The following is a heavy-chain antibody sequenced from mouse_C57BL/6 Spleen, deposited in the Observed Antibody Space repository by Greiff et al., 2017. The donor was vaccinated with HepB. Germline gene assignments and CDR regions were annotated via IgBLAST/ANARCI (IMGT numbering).Heavy chain of an antibody. J-gene: IGHJ3*01. CDR3: ARSWDDGWFAY. CDR1: GYTFTDYY. D-gene: IGHD4-1*01. CDR2: IYPGSGNT. Sequence: VQLQQSGAELVRPGASVKLSCKASGYTFTDYYINWVKQRPGQGLEWIARIYPGSGNTYYNEKFKGKATLTAEKSSSTAYMQLSSLTSEDSAVYFCARSWDDGWFAYWGQGTLVTVSA. V-gene: IGHV1-76*01.